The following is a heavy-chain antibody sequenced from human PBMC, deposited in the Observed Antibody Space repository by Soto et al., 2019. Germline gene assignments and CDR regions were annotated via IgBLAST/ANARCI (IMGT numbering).Heavy chain of an antibody. CDR2: ISYEGSNT. V-gene: IGHV3-30-3*02. J-gene: IGHJ6*02. Sequence: GVSRRLSCVASGFTFGTYAIHWVRHAPGKGLQWVALISYEGSNTYYADSVKGRFTISRDNSKNTLYLQMNSLRVDDSAIYFCAKPASVTTPYYYHGIDVWGQGTTVTVSS. CDR1: GFTFGTYA. CDR3: AKPASVTTPYYYHGIDV. D-gene: IGHD4-17*01.